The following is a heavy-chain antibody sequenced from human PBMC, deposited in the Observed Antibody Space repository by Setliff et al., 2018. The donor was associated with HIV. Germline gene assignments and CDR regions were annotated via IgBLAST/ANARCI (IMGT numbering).Heavy chain of an antibody. J-gene: IGHJ3*01. CDR3: ARDTSLYDSSAFDV. CDR1: GFTFSTSG. Sequence: PGGSLRLSCAASGFTFSTSGIHWVRQAPGKGLEWVALVDGANNKYYGDAVKGRFSISRDDSKNSLYLQMNSLKTEDTAVYYCARDTSLYDSSAFDVWGPGTMVTVSS. D-gene: IGHD3-22*01. CDR2: VDGANNK. V-gene: IGHV3-33*01.